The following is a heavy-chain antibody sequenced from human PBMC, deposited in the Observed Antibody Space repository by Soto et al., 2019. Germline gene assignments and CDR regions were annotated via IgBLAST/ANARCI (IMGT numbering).Heavy chain of an antibody. Sequence: PGGSLRLSCAASGFTVSTKYMSWVRQAPGKGLEWVSVIYSGGSTFYADSVRGRFTISRDNSKNTVNPQMNSLRAEDTAVYYCARDPWAADYWGQGTLVTGSS. D-gene: IGHD3-16*01. CDR3: ARDPWAADY. V-gene: IGHV3-66*01. J-gene: IGHJ4*02. CDR2: IYSGGST. CDR1: GFTVSTKY.